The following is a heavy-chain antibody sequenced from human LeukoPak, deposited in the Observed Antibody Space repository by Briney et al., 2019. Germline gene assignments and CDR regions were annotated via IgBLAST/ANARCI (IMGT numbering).Heavy chain of an antibody. CDR2: IYYSGST. CDR3: ARFYSSGSYSPSDAFDI. CDR1: DGSISSSSYY. D-gene: IGHD1-26*01. Sequence: SETLSLTCTVSDGSISSSSYYWGWIRQPPGKGLEWIGSIYYSGSTYYNPSLKSRVTISVDTSKNQFSLKLSSVTAADTAVYYCARFYSSGSYSPSDAFDIWGQGTMVTVSS. J-gene: IGHJ3*02. V-gene: IGHV4-39*07.